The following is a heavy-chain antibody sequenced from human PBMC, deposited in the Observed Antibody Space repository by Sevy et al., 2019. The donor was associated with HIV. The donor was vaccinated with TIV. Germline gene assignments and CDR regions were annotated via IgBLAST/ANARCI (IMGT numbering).Heavy chain of an antibody. V-gene: IGHV3-73*01. D-gene: IGHD2-2*03. CDR1: GFTFSGTA. CDR3: TTYLGYCPSTSCHYYFDN. CDR2: IRMKANSYAT. J-gene: IGHJ4*02. Sequence: GGSLRLSCAASGFTFSGTALHWVRQASGKGLEWVGRIRMKANSYATAYAESVKGRFTISRDDSKNSAYLQMNSLKTEDTGVYYCTTYLGYCPSTSCHYYFDNWGQGTLVTVSS.